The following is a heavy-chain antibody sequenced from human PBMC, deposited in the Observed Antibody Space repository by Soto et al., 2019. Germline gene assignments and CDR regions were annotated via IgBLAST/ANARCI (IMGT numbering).Heavy chain of an antibody. J-gene: IGHJ3*02. CDR3: AKDADYGDYAVDAFDT. D-gene: IGHD4-17*01. CDR1: GFTFSSYG. CDR2: ISYDGSNK. Sequence: QVQLVESGGGVVQPGRSLRLSCAASGFTFSSYGMHWVRQAPGKGLEWVAVISYDGSNKYYADSVKGRFTISRDNSKNTLYLQMNSLRAEDTAVYYCAKDADYGDYAVDAFDTWGQGTMVTVSS. V-gene: IGHV3-30*18.